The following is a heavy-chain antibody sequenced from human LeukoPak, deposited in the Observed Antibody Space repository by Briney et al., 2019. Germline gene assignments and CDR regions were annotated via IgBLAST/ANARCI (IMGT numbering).Heavy chain of an antibody. D-gene: IGHD4-23*01. Sequence: ASVKVSCKASGYTFTSYGISWVRQAPGQGLEWMGWISAYNGNTNYAQKLQGRVTMTTDTFTSTAYMELRSLRSDDTAVYYCARDRTYGGNYDYWGQGTLVTVSS. V-gene: IGHV1-18*01. J-gene: IGHJ4*02. CDR1: GYTFTSYG. CDR3: ARDRTYGGNYDY. CDR2: ISAYNGNT.